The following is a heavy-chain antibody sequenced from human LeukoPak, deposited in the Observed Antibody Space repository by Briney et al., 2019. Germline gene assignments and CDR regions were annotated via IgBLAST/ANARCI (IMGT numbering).Heavy chain of an antibody. D-gene: IGHD3-10*01. Sequence: SETLSLTCAVYGGSFSGYYWSWIRQPPGKGLEWIGEINHSGSTNYNPSLKSRVTISVDTSKNQFSLKLSSVTAADMAVYYCARVPTMVRGVIFFDPWGQGTLVTVSS. CDR1: GGSFSGYY. V-gene: IGHV4-34*01. CDR3: ARVPTMVRGVIFFDP. CDR2: INHSGST. J-gene: IGHJ5*02.